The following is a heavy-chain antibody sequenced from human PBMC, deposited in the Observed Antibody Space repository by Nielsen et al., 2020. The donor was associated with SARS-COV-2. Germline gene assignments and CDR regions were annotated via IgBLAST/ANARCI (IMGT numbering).Heavy chain of an antibody. Sequence: GGSLRLSCAASGFTFRSYWMHWVRQAPGKGLVWVSRTSSDGSTTNYADSVKGRFTISRDNAKSSLYLQMNSLRAEDTAIYYCASSGWLDYWGQGTLVTVSS. CDR1: GFTFRSYW. CDR2: TSSDGSTT. CDR3: ASSGWLDY. V-gene: IGHV3-74*01. D-gene: IGHD6-19*01. J-gene: IGHJ4*02.